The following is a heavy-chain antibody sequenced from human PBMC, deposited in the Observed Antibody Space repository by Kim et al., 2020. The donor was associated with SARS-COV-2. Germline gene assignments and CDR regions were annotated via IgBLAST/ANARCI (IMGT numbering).Heavy chain of an antibody. CDR1: GGSFSGYY. Sequence: SETLSLTCAVYGGSFSGYYWSWIRQPPGKGLEWIGEINHSGSTNYNPSLKSRVTISVDTSKNQFSLKLSSVTAADTAVYYCARGRERGGYYNGCDYWGQG. CDR2: INHSGST. V-gene: IGHV4-34*01. D-gene: IGHD1-26*01. J-gene: IGHJ4*02. CDR3: ARGRERGGYYNGCDY.